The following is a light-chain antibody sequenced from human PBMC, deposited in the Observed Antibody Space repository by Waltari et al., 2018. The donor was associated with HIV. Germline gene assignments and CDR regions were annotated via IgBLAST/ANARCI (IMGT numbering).Light chain of an antibody. J-gene: IGLJ3*02. V-gene: IGLV1-44*01. CDR1: ISTIGSNT. CDR3: ATWDDSLNGPV. Sequence: QSVLTQPPSASGTPGQRFTIPFSEAISTIGSNTVNCYQQLPGTAPKLLIYTTNQRPAGVPDRFSGSKSGASASLAISGLQSDDEADYYCATWDDSLNGPVFGGGTKLTVL. CDR2: TTN.